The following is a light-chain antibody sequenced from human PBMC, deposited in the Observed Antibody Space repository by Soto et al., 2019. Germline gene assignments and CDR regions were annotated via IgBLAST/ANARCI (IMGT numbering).Light chain of an antibody. J-gene: IGKJ3*01. V-gene: IGKV3-20*01. CDR3: HQYGRSPSFT. CDR1: QSVSSSY. CDR2: GAS. Sequence: EIVLTQSPGTLSLSPGERATLSCRASQSVSSSYLAWYQQKPGQAPRLLIYGASSRATGIPDRFSGSGSGTDFTLTISRLEPEDFAVYYCHQYGRSPSFTFGPGTKVDIK.